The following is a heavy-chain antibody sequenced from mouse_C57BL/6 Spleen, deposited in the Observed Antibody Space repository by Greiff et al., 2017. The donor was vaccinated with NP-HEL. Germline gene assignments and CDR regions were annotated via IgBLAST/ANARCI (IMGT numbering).Heavy chain of an antibody. CDR3: ARSELPYYYGSSYPFDY. V-gene: IGHV1-39*01. CDR2: INPNYGTT. J-gene: IGHJ2*01. CDR1: GYSFTDYN. Sequence: LQESGPELVKPGASVKISCKASGYSFTDYNMNWVKQSNGKSLEWIGVINPNYGTTSYNQKFKGKATLTVDQSSSTAYMQLNSLTSEDSAVYYCARSELPYYYGSSYPFDYWGQGTTLTVSS. D-gene: IGHD1-1*01.